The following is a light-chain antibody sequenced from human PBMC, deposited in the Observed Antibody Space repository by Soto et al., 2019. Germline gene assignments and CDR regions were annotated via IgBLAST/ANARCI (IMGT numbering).Light chain of an antibody. CDR1: SGDIGSYNR. J-gene: IGLJ1*01. Sequence: HSVLTQPASVFGSPGQSITISCTGTSGDIGSYNRVSWYQQHPGKAPKLIIYEVTDRPSGVSNRFSGSKSGNTASLTISGLQAEDEAEYYCSSYTNINTRACVFGTGTKLTVL. V-gene: IGLV2-14*01. CDR3: SSYTNINTRACV. CDR2: EVT.